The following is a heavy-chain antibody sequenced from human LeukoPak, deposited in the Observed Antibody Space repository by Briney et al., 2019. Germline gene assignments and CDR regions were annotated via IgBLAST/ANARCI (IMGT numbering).Heavy chain of an antibody. CDR2: IYTSGST. V-gene: IGHV4-61*02. CDR1: GGSISSGSYY. J-gene: IGHJ5*02. D-gene: IGHD3-10*01. CDR3: SRVGMIRGVIPNWFDP. Sequence: PSETLSLTCTVSGGSISSGSYYWSWIRQPAGKGLEWIGRIYTSGSTNYNPSLKSRVTISVDTSKNQFSLQLNSVTPEDTAVYYCSRVGMIRGVIPNWFDPWGQGTLVTVSS.